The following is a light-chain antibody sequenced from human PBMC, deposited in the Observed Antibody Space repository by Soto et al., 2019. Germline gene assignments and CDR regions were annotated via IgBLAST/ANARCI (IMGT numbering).Light chain of an antibody. V-gene: IGLV2-18*02. CDR3: NSFTTSSTYV. Sequence: QSVLTQPPSVSGSPGQSVAISCTGTSSDVGSYNRVAWYQQPPGTAPKLIICDVTNRPSGVPDRFSGSKSGNTASLTISGLQAEDEADYHCNSFTTSSTYVFGTGTKVTVL. CDR1: SSDVGSYNR. J-gene: IGLJ1*01. CDR2: DVT.